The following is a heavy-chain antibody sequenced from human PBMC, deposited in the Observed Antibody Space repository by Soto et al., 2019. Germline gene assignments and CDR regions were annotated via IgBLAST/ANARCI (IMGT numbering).Heavy chain of an antibody. CDR2: TYYRSKWYY. CDR3: ARGEQYSGRIFDY. J-gene: IGHJ4*01. V-gene: IGHV6-1*01. Sequence: SQTLSLTCAITGDSVSSNSAGWSWVRQSPSRGLEWLGRTYYRSKWYYEYAVSVRGRITINPDTSKNQYSMQLNSVTPEDTAVYFCARGEQYSGRIFDYWGQGTLVTVSS. D-gene: IGHD1-26*01. CDR1: GDSVSSNSAG.